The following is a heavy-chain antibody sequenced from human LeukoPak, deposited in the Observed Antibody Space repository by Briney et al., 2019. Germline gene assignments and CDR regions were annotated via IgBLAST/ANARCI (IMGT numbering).Heavy chain of an antibody. Sequence: SETLDPTLSGHGVPFRGFWCSWIPQPPGKGLEWVGEINHSGSTNYNPTLKSRVTISLETSKKQFSLKLSSVTAADKAVYYCALGGDYGDYGVLPHNWFDPWGEGTLVTVS. CDR3: ALGGDYGDYGVLPHNWFDP. CDR2: INHSGST. J-gene: IGHJ5*02. D-gene: IGHD4-17*01. CDR1: GVPFRGFW. V-gene: IGHV4-34*01.